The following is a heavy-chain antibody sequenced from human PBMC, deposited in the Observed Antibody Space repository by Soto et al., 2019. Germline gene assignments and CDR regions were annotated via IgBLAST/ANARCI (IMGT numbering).Heavy chain of an antibody. V-gene: IGHV4-39*02. CDR3: ARSYYDFSHLDF. J-gene: IGHJ4*02. D-gene: IGHD3-3*01. Sequence: QLQLQESGPGLVKPSETLSLTCTVSGDSVSSSDYYWGWIRQPPGRGLEWIGSIHYIGTTYYNSFFKSRASIYVDTSRNHFSLKLYSVTAADTAVYFCARSYYDFSHLDFWGQGALVTVSS. CDR2: IHYIGTT. CDR1: GDSVSSSDYY.